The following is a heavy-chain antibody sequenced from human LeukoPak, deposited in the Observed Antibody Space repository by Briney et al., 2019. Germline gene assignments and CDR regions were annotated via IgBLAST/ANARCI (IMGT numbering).Heavy chain of an antibody. CDR3: ARDAAYSSSWYWFDH. CDR1: GYTFTCYY. V-gene: IGHV1-2*02. CDR2: INPNSGGT. J-gene: IGHJ5*02. D-gene: IGHD6-13*01. Sequence: GASVKVSCKASGYTFTCYYMHWVRQAPGQGLEWMGWINPNSGGTNYAQKFQGRVTMTRDTSISTAYMELSRLRSDDTAVYYCARDAAYSSSWYWFDHWGQGTLVTVSS.